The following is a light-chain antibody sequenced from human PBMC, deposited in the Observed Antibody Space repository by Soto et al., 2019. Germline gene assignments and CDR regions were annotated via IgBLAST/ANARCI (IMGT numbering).Light chain of an antibody. V-gene: IGLV2-23*02. J-gene: IGLJ1*01. CDR2: EVI. Sequence: QSALTQPASVSGSPGQSITISCTGTSSDVGSYNLVSWYQQHPGKAPKLMIYEVIKRPSGVSNRFSGSKSGNTASLTISGLQPEDEADYYCCSYAGSSTYIFGTGTKLTVL. CDR3: CSYAGSSTYI. CDR1: SSDVGSYNL.